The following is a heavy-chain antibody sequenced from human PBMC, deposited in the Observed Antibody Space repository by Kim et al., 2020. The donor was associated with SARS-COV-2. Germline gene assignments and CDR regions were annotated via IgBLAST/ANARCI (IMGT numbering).Heavy chain of an antibody. V-gene: IGHV3-11*06. Sequence: GGSLRLSCAASGFTFGDYYMSWIRRAPGKGLEWVSYISSGSDYTKYEDSVKGRFTVSRDNAKNSLYLQMNSLRAEDTAVYYCARAGHYNFWSGYYNPGLNFDYWGQGTLVTVSS. CDR2: ISSGSDYT. J-gene: IGHJ4*02. CDR1: GFTFGDYY. D-gene: IGHD3-3*01. CDR3: ARAGHYNFWSGYYNPGLNFDY.